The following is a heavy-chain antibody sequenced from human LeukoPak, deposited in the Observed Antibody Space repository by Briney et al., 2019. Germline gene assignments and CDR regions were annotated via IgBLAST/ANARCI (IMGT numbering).Heavy chain of an antibody. CDR1: GGSISSYY. CDR2: IYYSGST. CDR3: ARLRGYSGYDSYYFDY. D-gene: IGHD5-12*01. Sequence: SETLSLTCTVSGGSISSYYWSWIRQPPGRGLGWIGYIYYSGSTNYNPSLKSRVTISVATSKNQFSLKLSSVTAADTAVYYCARLRGYSGYDSYYFDYWGQGTLVTVSS. V-gene: IGHV4-59*01. J-gene: IGHJ4*02.